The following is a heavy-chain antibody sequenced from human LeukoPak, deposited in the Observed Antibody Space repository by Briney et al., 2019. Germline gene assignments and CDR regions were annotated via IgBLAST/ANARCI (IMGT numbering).Heavy chain of an antibody. Sequence: PGGSVRLSCAASEFTFSNYWMNWVRQAPGKGQEWVANIKQDGSEKYYVDSVKGRFTISRDNAKNSLYLQMNSLRAEDTAVYYCARDRRYSYIDYWGQGTLVTVSS. CDR3: ARDRRYSYIDY. CDR2: IKQDGSEK. D-gene: IGHD5-18*01. V-gene: IGHV3-7*04. J-gene: IGHJ4*02. CDR1: EFTFSNYW.